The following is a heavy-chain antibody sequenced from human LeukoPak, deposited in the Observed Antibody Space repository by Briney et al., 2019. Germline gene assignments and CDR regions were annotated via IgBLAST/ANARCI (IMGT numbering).Heavy chain of an antibody. Sequence: GESLKISCKGSGYSFTSYWIGWVRQMPGKGLEWMGIIYPGDPDTRYSPSFQGQVTISADKSISTAYLQWSSLKASDTTMYYCARSGSYLLGGFDVWGQGTMVTVSS. CDR3: ARSGSYLLGGFDV. CDR2: IYPGDPDT. D-gene: IGHD1-26*01. J-gene: IGHJ3*01. V-gene: IGHV5-51*01. CDR1: GYSFTSYW.